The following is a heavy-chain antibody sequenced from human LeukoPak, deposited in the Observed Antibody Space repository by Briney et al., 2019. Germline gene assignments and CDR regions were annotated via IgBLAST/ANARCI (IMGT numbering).Heavy chain of an antibody. V-gene: IGHV3-48*01. J-gene: IGHJ4*02. Sequence: GGSLRLSCAASGLTFSSYSMNWVRQAPGKGLEWLSYISSSSSTIYYADSVKGRFTISRDNAKNSLYLQMNSLRVEDTAVYYCVRSAFHAGSGNYYDYWGQGTLVTVSS. CDR3: VRSAFHAGSGNYYDY. D-gene: IGHD3-22*01. CDR1: GLTFSSYS. CDR2: ISSSSSTI.